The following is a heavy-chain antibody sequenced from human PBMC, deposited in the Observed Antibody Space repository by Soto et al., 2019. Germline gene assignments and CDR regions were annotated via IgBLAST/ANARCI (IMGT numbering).Heavy chain of an antibody. V-gene: IGHV1-2*02. CDR1: GYTFTGYY. CDR2: INTNSGGT. CDR3: ARTQTNDY. J-gene: IGHJ4*02. Sequence: ASVKVSCKASGYTFTGYYIHWVRQAPGQGLEWMGWINTNSGGTNYAQKFQGRVTMTRDTSISTAYMELSRLTSDDTAVYYCARTQTNDYWGQGTLVTVSS.